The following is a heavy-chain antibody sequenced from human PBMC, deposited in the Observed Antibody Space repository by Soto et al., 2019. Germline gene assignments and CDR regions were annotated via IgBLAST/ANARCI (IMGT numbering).Heavy chain of an antibody. D-gene: IGHD3-3*01. CDR1: GFSFSSYW. CDR3: TADQFVLDSNHIGGIAH. J-gene: IGHJ4*02. V-gene: IGHV3-74*01. CDR2: INSDGSST. Sequence: GGSLRLSCAASGFSFSSYWMYWVRQAPGKGLVWVARINSDGSSTNYADSVKGRFTISRDNAKNTLFLQMNSLRADDTAVYYCTADQFVLDSNHIGGIAHRGQGTLVTVS.